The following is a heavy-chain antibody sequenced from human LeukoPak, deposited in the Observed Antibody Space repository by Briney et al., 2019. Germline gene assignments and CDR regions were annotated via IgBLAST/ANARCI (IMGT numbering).Heavy chain of an antibody. V-gene: IGHV4-59*01. CDR1: GASIRSYY. J-gene: IGHJ4*02. CDR3: ARGPYSYDSSGYYST. D-gene: IGHD3-22*01. Sequence: PSETLSLTCTVSGASIRSYYWSWIRQPPGKGLAWIAYIHYSGITNYNPSLKSRVTISVDTSKNQFSLKLSSVTAADTAVYYCARGPYSYDSSGYYSTWGQGTLVTVSS. CDR2: IHYSGIT.